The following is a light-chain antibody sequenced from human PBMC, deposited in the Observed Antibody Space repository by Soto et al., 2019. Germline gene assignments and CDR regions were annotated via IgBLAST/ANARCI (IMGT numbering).Light chain of an antibody. V-gene: IGLV2-23*01. CDR2: EAY. J-gene: IGLJ1*01. CDR1: STDVGSHKL. Sequence: QSVLTQPASVSGSPGQSITISCTGTSTDVGSHKLVSWYQQYPGNAPKLIIFEAYKRPSGVSNRFSGSKSGSTASLTISGLQAEDEADYYCCLNAVGSTYVFGTGPKVAVL. CDR3: CLNAVGSTYV.